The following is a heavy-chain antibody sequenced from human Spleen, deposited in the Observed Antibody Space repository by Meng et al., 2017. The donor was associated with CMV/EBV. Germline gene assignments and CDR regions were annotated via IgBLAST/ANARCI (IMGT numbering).Heavy chain of an antibody. Sequence: ASVKVSCKASGYTFTSYGFSWVRQAPGQGLEWMGWISAYNGNTNYAQKVQGRVTMTTDTSTSTAYMELRSLRSDDTAVYYCARGYCNGASCYIDDWGQGTLVTVSS. CDR2: ISAYNGNT. J-gene: IGHJ4*02. CDR3: ARGYCNGASCYIDD. D-gene: IGHD2-2*02. CDR1: GYTFTSYG. V-gene: IGHV1-18*01.